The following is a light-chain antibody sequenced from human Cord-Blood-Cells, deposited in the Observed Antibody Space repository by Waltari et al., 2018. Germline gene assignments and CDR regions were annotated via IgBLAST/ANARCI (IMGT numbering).Light chain of an antibody. CDR2: YDD. J-gene: IGLJ3*02. V-gene: IGLV1-36*01. CDR1: TPTIGTNA. CDR3: AAWDDSLNGWV. Sequence: QPVLTQPPSLSEAPRQRVTISCSGGTPTIGTNAVNCYQQLPGKAPKLLIYYDDLLPSGVSDRFSGSKSGTSASLAISGLQSEDEADYYCAAWDDSLNGWVFGGGTKLTVL.